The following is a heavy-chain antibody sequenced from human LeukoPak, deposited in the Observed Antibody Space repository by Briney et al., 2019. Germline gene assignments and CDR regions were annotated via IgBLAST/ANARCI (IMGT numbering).Heavy chain of an antibody. CDR2: ISSNGGST. J-gene: IGHJ4*02. CDR1: GFTFSSYA. CDR3: ARGRRGGYSSGWRTFDY. D-gene: IGHD6-19*01. Sequence: GGSLRLSCAASGFTFSSYAMHWVRQAPGKGLEYVSAISSNGGSTYYANSVKGRFTISRDNSKNTLYLQMGSLRAEDMAVYYCARGRRGGYSSGWRTFDYWGQGTLVTVSS. V-gene: IGHV3-64*01.